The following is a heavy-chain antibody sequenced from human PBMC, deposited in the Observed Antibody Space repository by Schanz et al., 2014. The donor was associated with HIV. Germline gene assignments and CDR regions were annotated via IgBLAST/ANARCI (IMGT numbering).Heavy chain of an antibody. Sequence: QVQLQQWGAGLLKPSETLSLTCAVYGSSVTYFYWTWIRQSPGKGLEWIAEVNHRGITNYNPSLESRVTIPRDTSKTQFSLKLNSATAADTATYYCARGRNPSTPSPLDSWGQGTLVTVSS. D-gene: IGHD2-15*01. CDR1: GSSVTYFY. CDR3: ARGRNPSTPSPLDS. CDR2: VNHRGIT. J-gene: IGHJ4*02. V-gene: IGHV4-34*02.